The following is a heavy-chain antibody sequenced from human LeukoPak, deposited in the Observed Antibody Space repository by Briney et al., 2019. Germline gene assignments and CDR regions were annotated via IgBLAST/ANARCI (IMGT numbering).Heavy chain of an antibody. J-gene: IGHJ6*03. CDR1: GFTFDDYA. CDR2: ISWNSGNI. D-gene: IGHD2/OR15-2a*01. V-gene: IGHV3-9*01. Sequence: PGGSLRLSCAGSGFTFDDYAMHWVRQTPGKGLEWVSGISWNSGNIAYADFVGGRFIISRDNAKNSLSLQMNSLSDEDTAVYYCAKDAYGGATFFYYMDVWGKGTTVTVSS. CDR3: AKDAYGGATFFYYMDV.